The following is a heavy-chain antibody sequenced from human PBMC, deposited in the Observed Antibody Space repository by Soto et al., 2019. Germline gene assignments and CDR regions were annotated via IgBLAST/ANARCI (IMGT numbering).Heavy chain of an antibody. D-gene: IGHD3-9*01. Sequence: ASVKVSCKVSGYTLTELSMHWVRQAPGKGLEWMGGFDPEDGETIYAQKFQGRVTMTEDTSTDTAYMELSSLRSEDTAVYYCAKGLSPSYIDTLTGPDYWGQGTRVTVSS. V-gene: IGHV1-24*01. J-gene: IGHJ4*02. CDR1: GYTLTELS. CDR3: AKGLSPSYIDTLTGPDY. CDR2: FDPEDGET.